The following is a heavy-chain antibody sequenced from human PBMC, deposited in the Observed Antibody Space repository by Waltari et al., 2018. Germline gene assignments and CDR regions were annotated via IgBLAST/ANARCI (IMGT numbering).Heavy chain of an antibody. V-gene: IGHV1-69*14. J-gene: IGHJ4*02. CDR1: GGTFSSYA. CDR2: IIPIFGTA. CDR3: ARDNGSGYYDSSGPLDY. D-gene: IGHD3-22*01. Sequence: QVQLVQSGAEVKKPGSSVKVSCKASGGTFSSYAIRWVRQAPGQGLEWMGGIIPIFGTANYAQKFQGRVTITADKSTSTAYMELSSLRSEDTAVYYCARDNGSGYYDSSGPLDYWGQGTLVTVSS.